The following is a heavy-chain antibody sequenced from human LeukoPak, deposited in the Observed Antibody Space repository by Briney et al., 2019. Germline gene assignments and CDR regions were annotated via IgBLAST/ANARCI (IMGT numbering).Heavy chain of an antibody. D-gene: IGHD6-13*01. J-gene: IGHJ4*02. CDR3: ARWAPPAIAAAGTDY. CDR1: GYSISSGYY. V-gene: IGHV4-38-2*02. Sequence: SETLSLTCTVSGYSISSGYYWGWIRQPPGKGLEWIGSIYHSGSTYYNPSLKSRVTISVDTSKNQFSLKLSSVTAADTAVYYCARWAPPAIAAAGTDYWGQGTLVTVSS. CDR2: IYHSGST.